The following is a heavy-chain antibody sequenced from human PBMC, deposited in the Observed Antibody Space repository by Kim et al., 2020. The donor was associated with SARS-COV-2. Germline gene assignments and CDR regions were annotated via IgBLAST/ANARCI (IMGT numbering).Heavy chain of an antibody. D-gene: IGHD3-9*01. Sequence: GRFTIHRDNSKNTLYLQMNSLRAEETAVYYCAKDPGYDMLTGYYNGERYWGQGTLVTVSS. J-gene: IGHJ4*02. V-gene: IGHV3-23*01. CDR3: AKDPGYDMLTGYYNGERY.